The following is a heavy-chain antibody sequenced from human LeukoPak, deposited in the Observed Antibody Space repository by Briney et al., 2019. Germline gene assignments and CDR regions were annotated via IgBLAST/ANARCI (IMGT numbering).Heavy chain of an antibody. CDR1: GITLSNYG. V-gene: IGHV3-23*01. D-gene: IGHD3-22*01. CDR2: ISDSGRRT. CDR3: AKRGVVIRVILVGFHKEAYYFDS. J-gene: IGHJ4*02. Sequence: GGSLRLSCAVSGITLSNYGMSWVRQAPGKGLEWVAGISDSGRRTNYADSVKGRFTISRDNPKNTLYLQMSSLRAEDTAVYFCAKRGVVIRVILVGFHKEAYYFDSWGQGALVTVSS.